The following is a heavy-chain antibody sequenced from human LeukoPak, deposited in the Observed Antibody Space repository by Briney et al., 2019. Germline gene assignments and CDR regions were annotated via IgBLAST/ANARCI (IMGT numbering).Heavy chain of an antibody. CDR2: ISYDGSNK. Sequence: TGRSLRLSCAASGFTFSSYAMHWVRQAPGKGLEWVAVISYDGSNKYYADSVKGRFTISRDNSKNTLYLQMNSLRAEDTAVYYCARASQYYDFWSGYYSDYWGQGTLVTVSS. J-gene: IGHJ4*02. CDR1: GFTFSSYA. D-gene: IGHD3-3*01. CDR3: ARASQYYDFWSGYYSDY. V-gene: IGHV3-30-3*01.